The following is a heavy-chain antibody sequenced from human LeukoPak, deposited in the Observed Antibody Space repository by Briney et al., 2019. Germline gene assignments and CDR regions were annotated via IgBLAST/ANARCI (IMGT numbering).Heavy chain of an antibody. CDR2: ISGSGGST. D-gene: IGHD5-18*01. CDR3: AKGHLDTAMVFWVGDYFDY. CDR1: GFTFSSYA. V-gene: IGHV3-23*01. Sequence: PGGSLRLSCAASGFTFSSYAMSWVRQAPGKGLEWVSAISGSGGSTYYADSVKGRFTISRDNSKNTLYLQMNSLRAEDTAVYYFAKGHLDTAMVFWVGDYFDYWGQGTLVTVSS. J-gene: IGHJ4*02.